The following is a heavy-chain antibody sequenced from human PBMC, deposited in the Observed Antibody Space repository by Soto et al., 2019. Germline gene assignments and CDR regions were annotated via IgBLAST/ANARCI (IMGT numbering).Heavy chain of an antibody. Sequence: PGGSLRLSCAASGIILSNYAMSWVRQAPWKGLEWVSGINDSGDDTYHSDSVKGRFTISRDNSKNTLYLQMTSLRAEDTAIYFCAKEQLERRFGFDYWGRGSLVTVSS. D-gene: IGHD1-1*01. CDR3: AKEQLERRFGFDY. CDR2: INDSGDDT. CDR1: GIILSNYA. J-gene: IGHJ4*02. V-gene: IGHV3-23*01.